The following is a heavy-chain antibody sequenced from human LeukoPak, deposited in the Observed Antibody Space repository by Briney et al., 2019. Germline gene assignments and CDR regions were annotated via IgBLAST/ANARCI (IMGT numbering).Heavy chain of an antibody. V-gene: IGHV3-21*01. Sequence: GGSLRLSCAASGFTFSSCSMNWVRQAPGKGLEWVSSISSSSSYIYYADSVKGRFTISRDNAKNSLYLQMNSLRAEDTAVYYCARDLKTEYSSSSYYYGMDVWGQGTTVTVSS. CDR1: GFTFSSCS. J-gene: IGHJ6*02. D-gene: IGHD6-6*01. CDR3: ARDLKTEYSSSSYYYGMDV. CDR2: ISSSSSYI.